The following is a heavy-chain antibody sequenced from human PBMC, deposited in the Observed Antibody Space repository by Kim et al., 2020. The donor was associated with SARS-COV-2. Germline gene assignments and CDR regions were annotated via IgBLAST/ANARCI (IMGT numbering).Heavy chain of an antibody. CDR1: GFIVRSSY. D-gene: IGHD5-12*01. Sequence: GGSLRLSCAGSGFIVRSSYMTWVRQAPGKGLDWVSVTYADGTTYYADSVKGRFTISSDNSGNTQFLQMNNLRVEDTAVYYCAKVKPIPGGYGMDVWGQGTPVTVSS. J-gene: IGHJ6*02. CDR2: TYADGTT. CDR3: AKVKPIPGGYGMDV. V-gene: IGHV3-53*01.